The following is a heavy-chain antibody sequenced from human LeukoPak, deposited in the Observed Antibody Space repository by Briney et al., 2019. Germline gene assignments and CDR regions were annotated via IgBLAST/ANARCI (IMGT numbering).Heavy chain of an antibody. CDR1: GCTFSSYG. CDR2: ISYDGSNT. D-gene: IGHD3-16*01. V-gene: IGHV3-30*18. CDR3: AKDTEYYDSNNSLCDY. J-gene: IGHJ4*02. Sequence: PGGSLRLSCAASGCTFSSYGMHGVRQAPGKGLEWVAVISYDGSNTYYADSVKGRFTISRDNSKNTLYLQMNSLRAEDTAVYYCAKDTEYYDSNNSLCDYWGQGTLVTVSS.